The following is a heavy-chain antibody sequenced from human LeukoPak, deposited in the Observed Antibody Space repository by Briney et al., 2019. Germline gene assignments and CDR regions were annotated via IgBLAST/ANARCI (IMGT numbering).Heavy chain of an antibody. D-gene: IGHD3-22*01. CDR2: FDPEDGET. CDR1: GYTLTELS. J-gene: IGHJ3*02. CDR3: ATPRQGYYDSSGYYYDAFDI. V-gene: IGHV1-24*01. Sequence: GASVKVSCKVSGYTLTELSMHWVRQAPGKGLEWMGGFDPEDGETIYAQKFQGRVTMTEDTSTDTAYMELSSLRSEDTAVYYCATPRQGYYDSSGYYYDAFDIWGQGTMVTVSS.